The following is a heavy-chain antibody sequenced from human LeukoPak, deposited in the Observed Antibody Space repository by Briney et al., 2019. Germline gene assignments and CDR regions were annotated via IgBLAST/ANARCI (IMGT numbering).Heavy chain of an antibody. V-gene: IGHV4-34*01. D-gene: IGHD2-2*02. CDR3: TRGLYTYNVRYFDN. J-gene: IGHJ4*02. CDR1: GGSFSGYY. CDR2: INHYGSI. Sequence: SETLSLTCAVYGGSFSGYYWSWIRQPPGKWLEWIGEINHYGSINYNPSLKSRVTISVDTSKNQFSLRLSSVTAADTAVYYCTRGLYTYNVRYFDNSGQGTLVTVSP.